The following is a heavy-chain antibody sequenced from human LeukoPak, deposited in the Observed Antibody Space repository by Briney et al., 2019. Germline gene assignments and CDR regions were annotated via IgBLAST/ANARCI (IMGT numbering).Heavy chain of an antibody. V-gene: IGHV1-24*01. D-gene: IGHD3-22*01. CDR1: GYTLTELS. Sequence: ASVKVSCKVSGYTLTELSMHWVRQAPGRGLEWMGGFDPEDGETIYAQKFQGRVTMTEDTSTDTAYMELSSLRSEDTAVYYCATLDYYDSGGYYSDYWGQGTLVTVSS. J-gene: IGHJ4*02. CDR3: ATLDYYDSGGYYSDY. CDR2: FDPEDGET.